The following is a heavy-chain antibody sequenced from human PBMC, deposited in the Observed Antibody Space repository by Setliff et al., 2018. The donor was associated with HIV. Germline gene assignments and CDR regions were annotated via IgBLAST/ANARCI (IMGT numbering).Heavy chain of an antibody. CDR2: INWNGGSI. CDR3: ARQVVPVDMEADAFNV. V-gene: IGHV3-20*04. Sequence: GGSLRLSCAASGFTFRSYAMSWVRQAPGKGLEWVAGINWNGGSISYADSVKGRFTVSRDNGKKSLYLQMNSLRAEDTALYYCARQVVPVDMEADAFNVWGQGTVVTVSS. CDR1: GFTFRSYA. D-gene: IGHD2-2*01. J-gene: IGHJ3*01.